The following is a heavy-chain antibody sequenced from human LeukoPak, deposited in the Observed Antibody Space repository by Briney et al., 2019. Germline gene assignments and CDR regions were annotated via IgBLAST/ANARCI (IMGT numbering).Heavy chain of an antibody. CDR1: GFTFSTYA. D-gene: IGHD3-22*01. V-gene: IGHV3-23*01. Sequence: PGGSLRLSCAASGFTFSTYAMSWVRQAPGKGLEWVSAISGSGGSTYYADSVKGRFTISRDNSKNTLYLQMNSLRAEDTAVYYCVKPPFYDSSGYQYYFDYWGQGTLVTVSS. CDR2: ISGSGGST. J-gene: IGHJ4*02. CDR3: VKPPFYDSSGYQYYFDY.